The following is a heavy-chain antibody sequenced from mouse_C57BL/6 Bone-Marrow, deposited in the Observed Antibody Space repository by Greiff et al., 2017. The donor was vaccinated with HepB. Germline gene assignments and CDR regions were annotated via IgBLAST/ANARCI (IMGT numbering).Heavy chain of an antibody. Sequence: EVKLVESGGGLVQPGGSMKLSCVASGFTFSNYWMNWVRQSPEKGLEWVAQIRLKSDNYATHYAESVKGRFTISRDDSKSSVYLQMNNLRAEDTGIYYCTGDGYYLFAYWGQGTLVTVSA. V-gene: IGHV6-3*01. D-gene: IGHD2-3*01. CDR1: GFTFSNYW. CDR2: IRLKSDNYAT. J-gene: IGHJ3*01. CDR3: TGDGYYLFAY.